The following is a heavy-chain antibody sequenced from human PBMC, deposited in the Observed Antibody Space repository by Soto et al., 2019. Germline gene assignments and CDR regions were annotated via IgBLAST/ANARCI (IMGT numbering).Heavy chain of an antibody. V-gene: IGHV3-74*01. Sequence: RGSLRLSCAASGFTFSSYWMHWFRQAPGKGLVWVSRINSDGSATNYADSVKGRFTISRDNAKNTLYLQMNSLRAEDTALYFCVRGVVAANCFDYWGQGALVTVSS. D-gene: IGHD2-15*01. CDR3: VRGVVAANCFDY. CDR1: GFTFSSYW. CDR2: INSDGSAT. J-gene: IGHJ4*02.